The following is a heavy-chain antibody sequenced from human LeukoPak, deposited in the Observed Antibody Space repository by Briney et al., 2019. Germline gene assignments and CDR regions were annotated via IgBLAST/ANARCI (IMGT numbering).Heavy chain of an antibody. CDR3: ARTMAAGGTNY. J-gene: IGHJ4*02. D-gene: IGHD1-1*01. Sequence: GASVKVSCKASGSMFINYYIHWIRQAPGQGLEWMGRVSPIGTSVNYAQKFQGRVTMTSDTSTSTVYLELNSLTSEDTAVYYCARTMAAGGTNYWGQGTLVTVSS. V-gene: IGHV1-46*01. CDR2: VSPIGTSV. CDR1: GSMFINYY.